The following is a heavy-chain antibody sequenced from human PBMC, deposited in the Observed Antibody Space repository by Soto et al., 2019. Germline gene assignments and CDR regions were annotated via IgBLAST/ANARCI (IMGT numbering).Heavy chain of an antibody. CDR1: GFTFSSNA. D-gene: IGHD3-10*01. Sequence: EVQLLESGGGLIQPGGSLRLSCAASGFTFSSNAMSWVRQAPGKGLEWVSTLSGSGGSTYYADSVKGRFTISRDISKNTLYLQMNSLRAEDTAVYYCAKDREYYFGSGTYYEAFDIWGRGTMVTVSS. V-gene: IGHV3-23*01. J-gene: IGHJ3*02. CDR3: AKDREYYFGSGTYYEAFDI. CDR2: LSGSGGST.